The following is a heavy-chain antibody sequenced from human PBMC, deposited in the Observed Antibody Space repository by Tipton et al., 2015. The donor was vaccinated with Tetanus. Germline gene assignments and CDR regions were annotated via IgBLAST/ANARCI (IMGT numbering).Heavy chain of an antibody. CDR1: GFIFSSYG. V-gene: IGHV3-33*01. CDR2: SWCDGTDK. J-gene: IGHJ4*02. Sequence: SLRLSCAASGFIFSSYGIHWVRQAPGKGLEWVAVSWCDGTDKYYADSVKGRFTISRDNSKNTLYLQMNSLRAEDTAAYYCAREADCSGGSCFSGDFDNWGQGTQVTVSS. D-gene: IGHD2-15*01. CDR3: AREADCSGGSCFSGDFDN.